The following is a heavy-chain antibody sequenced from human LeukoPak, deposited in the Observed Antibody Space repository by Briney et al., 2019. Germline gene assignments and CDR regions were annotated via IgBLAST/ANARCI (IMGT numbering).Heavy chain of an antibody. V-gene: IGHV3-21*01. CDR3: AKALIAAAGTNHYTPRDYYYGLDV. CDR2: ISSSSSYI. J-gene: IGHJ6*02. D-gene: IGHD6-13*01. CDR1: GFTFSSYS. Sequence: PGGSLRLSCAASGFTFSSYSMNWVRQAPGKGLEWVSSISSSSSYIYYAESVKGRFTISRDNAKNSLYLQMNSLRAEDTAVYYCAKALIAAAGTNHYTPRDYYYGLDVWGQGTTVTVSS.